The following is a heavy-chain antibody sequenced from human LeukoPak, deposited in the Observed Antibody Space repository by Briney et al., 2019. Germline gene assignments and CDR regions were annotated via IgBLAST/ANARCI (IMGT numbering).Heavy chain of an antibody. D-gene: IGHD5-12*01. Sequence: GGSLGLSCAASGFTFDDYGMSWVRQAPGKGQEWVSGINWNGGSTGYADSVKGRFTISRDNAKNSLYLQMNSLRAEDTALYYCARARGYSGYDLSDHWGQGTLVTVSS. CDR1: GFTFDDYG. V-gene: IGHV3-20*04. CDR3: ARARGYSGYDLSDH. J-gene: IGHJ5*02. CDR2: INWNGGST.